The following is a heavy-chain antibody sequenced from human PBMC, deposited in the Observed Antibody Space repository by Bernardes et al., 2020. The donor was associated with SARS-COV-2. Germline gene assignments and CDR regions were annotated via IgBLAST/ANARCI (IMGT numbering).Heavy chain of an antibody. J-gene: IGHJ1*01. CDR2: ISGSGGST. V-gene: IGHV3-23*01. CDR1: GFTFSNYA. CDR3: AKDPYYDFWSGYYYQH. D-gene: IGHD3-3*01. Sequence: GWSLILSCAASGFTFSNYAMNWVRQAPGQGLEWVSTISGSGGSTYYADSVKGRFTISRDNSKNTLYLQMNSLRAEDTAVYYCAKDPYYDFWSGYYYQHWGQGTLVTVSS.